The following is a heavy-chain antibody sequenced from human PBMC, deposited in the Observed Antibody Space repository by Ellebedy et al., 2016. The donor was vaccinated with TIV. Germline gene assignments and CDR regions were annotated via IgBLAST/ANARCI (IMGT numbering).Heavy chain of an antibody. V-gene: IGHV3-43D*03. Sequence: GESLKISCAASGFTFSPYTMTWVRQAPGKGLEWVSLISWDGGKTNYADSARGRFTISRDNGKDSLYLQMNSLRPEDTAFYYCVKGTRKSVTTSLDYWGQGTLVTVSS. CDR1: GFTFSPYT. CDR2: ISWDGGKT. J-gene: IGHJ4*02. D-gene: IGHD4-17*01. CDR3: VKGTRKSVTTSLDY.